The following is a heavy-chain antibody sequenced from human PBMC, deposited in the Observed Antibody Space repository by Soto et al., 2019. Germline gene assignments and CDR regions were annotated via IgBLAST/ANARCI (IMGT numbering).Heavy chain of an antibody. CDR2: ISGSGGST. D-gene: IGHD2-15*01. J-gene: IGHJ4*02. CDR3: AKEGGNCSGGSCYKYYFDY. CDR1: GFTFSSYA. Sequence: GGSLRLSCAASGFTFSSYAMSWVRQAPGKGLEWVSAISGSGGSTYYADSVKGRFTISRDNSKNTLYLQMNSLGAEDTAVYYCAKEGGNCSGGSCYKYYFDYWGQGTLVTVSS. V-gene: IGHV3-23*01.